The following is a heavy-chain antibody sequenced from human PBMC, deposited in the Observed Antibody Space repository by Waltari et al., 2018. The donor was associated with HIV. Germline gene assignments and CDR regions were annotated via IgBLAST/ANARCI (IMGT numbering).Heavy chain of an antibody. CDR1: GYTFTTYY. CDR3: ARDLAYSGSYFPGY. Sequence: VQLVQSGAEVKKPGASVKVSCKASGYTFTTYYIHWVRQAPGQGLEWMGAIKPSSSSTSYAQKFQGRVTMTRDTSTSTVYMEVSSLRYEDTAVYFCARDLAYSGSYFPGYWGQGTLVTVSS. J-gene: IGHJ4*02. V-gene: IGHV1-46*01. D-gene: IGHD1-26*01. CDR2: IKPSSSST.